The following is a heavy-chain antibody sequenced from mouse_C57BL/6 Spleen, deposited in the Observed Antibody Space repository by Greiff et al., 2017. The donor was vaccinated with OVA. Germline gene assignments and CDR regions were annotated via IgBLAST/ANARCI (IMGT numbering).Heavy chain of an antibody. V-gene: IGHV1-26*01. CDR3: ASPNWDPFAD. D-gene: IGHD4-1*01. CDR2: INPNNGGT. CDR1: GYTFTDYY. J-gene: IGHJ3*01. Sequence: EVQLQQSGPELVKPGASVKISCKASGYTFTDYYMNWVKQSHGKSLEWIGDINPNNGGTSYTQKFKGKATLTVDKSSSTAYMELRSLTSEDSAVYYCASPNWDPFADWGQGTLGTVSA.